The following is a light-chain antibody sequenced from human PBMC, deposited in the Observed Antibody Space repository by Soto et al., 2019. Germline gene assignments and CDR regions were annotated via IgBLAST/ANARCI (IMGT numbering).Light chain of an antibody. J-gene: IGKJ1*01. CDR3: QQSYIGWT. CDR1: QTISSW. V-gene: IGKV1-5*03. CDR2: KAS. Sequence: DIQMTQSPSTLSGSVGDRVTITFRASQTISSWLAWYQQKPGKASKLLIYKASTLKSGVPSRFTGSGYGTEFTLYINNLQPEDFGTNDCQQSYIGWTLGKGTKVDI.